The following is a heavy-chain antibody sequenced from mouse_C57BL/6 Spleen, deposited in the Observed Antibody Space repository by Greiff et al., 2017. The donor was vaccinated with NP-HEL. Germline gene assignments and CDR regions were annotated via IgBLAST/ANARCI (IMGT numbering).Heavy chain of an antibody. Sequence: EVQLQQSGPELVKPGASVKIPCKASGYTFTDYNMDWVKQSHGKSLEWIGDINPNNGGTIYNQKFKGKATLTVDKSSSTAYMELRSLTSEDTAVYYCARKDGYYYGSSSYWYFDVWGTGTTVTVSS. V-gene: IGHV1-18*01. J-gene: IGHJ1*03. CDR2: INPNNGGT. CDR1: GYTFTDYN. D-gene: IGHD1-1*01. CDR3: ARKDGYYYGSSSYWYFDV.